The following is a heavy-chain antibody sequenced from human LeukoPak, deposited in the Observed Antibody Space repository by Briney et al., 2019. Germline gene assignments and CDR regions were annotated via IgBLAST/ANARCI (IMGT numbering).Heavy chain of an antibody. CDR3: ARGGSRFHP. V-gene: IGHV4-30-2*01. Sequence: SETLSLTCAVSGGSLSSGGYPWSWIRQPPGKGLEWIGYIYHSGSTYYNPSLKSRVTISVDRSKNQFSLKLSSVTAADTAVYYCARGGSRFHPWGQGTLVTVSS. CDR2: IYHSGST. CDR1: GGSLSSGGYP. D-gene: IGHD5-18*01. J-gene: IGHJ5*02.